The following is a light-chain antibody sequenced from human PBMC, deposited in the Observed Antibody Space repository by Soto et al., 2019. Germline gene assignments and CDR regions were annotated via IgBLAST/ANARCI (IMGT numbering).Light chain of an antibody. V-gene: IGLV2-14*03. CDR3: SSYTSTNTVV. CDR1: SSDGSDYNY. Sequence: QSALTQPASVSGSPGQSITISCTGASSDGSDYNYVSWYQQHPGKAPKLMIYDVSHRPSGVSNRFSGSKSGNTASLTISGLQAEDEAYYYCSSYTSTNTVVFGGGTKLTVL. J-gene: IGLJ2*01. CDR2: DVS.